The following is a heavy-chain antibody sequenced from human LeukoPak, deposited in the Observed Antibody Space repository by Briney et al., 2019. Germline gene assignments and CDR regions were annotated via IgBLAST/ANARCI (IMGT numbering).Heavy chain of an antibody. V-gene: IGHV1-8*03. D-gene: IGHD6-19*01. CDR1: GYAFTTYD. CDR2: TNINSGYT. J-gene: IGHJ4*02. CDR3: ARVAGSIDY. Sequence: VASVKLSCKASGYAFTTYDINWVRQAPGQGLEWMGWTNINSGYTGYAQTFQGRLTITRNTSINTAYMELSSLRSEDTAVYYCARVAGSIDYWGRGTLVTVSS.